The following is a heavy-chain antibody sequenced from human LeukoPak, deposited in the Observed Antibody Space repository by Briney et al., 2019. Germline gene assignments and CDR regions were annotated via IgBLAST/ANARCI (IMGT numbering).Heavy chain of an antibody. J-gene: IGHJ3*02. CDR2: IYYSGRT. D-gene: IGHD5-18*01. CDR3: ARRGGYGYTFDI. V-gene: IGHV4-39*01. Sequence: SETLSLTCTVSGGSISSSSSYWGWIRQPPGKGLEWIGTIYYSGRTYYNPSLKSRVTISVDTSKNQFSLKLSSVTAADTAVYYCARRGGYGYTFDIWGQGTMVIVSS. CDR1: GGSISSSSSY.